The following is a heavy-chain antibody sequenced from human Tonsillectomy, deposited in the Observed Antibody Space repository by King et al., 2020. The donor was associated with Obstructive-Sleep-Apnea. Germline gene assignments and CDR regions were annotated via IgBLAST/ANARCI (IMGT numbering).Heavy chain of an antibody. CDR3: ARVIVGATTKFSQGFRY. V-gene: IGHV3-23*04. D-gene: IGHD1-26*01. J-gene: IGHJ4*02. CDR1: GFTFSSYA. CDR2: SSGSGGSK. Sequence: VQLVESGGGLVQPGGSLRLSCAASGFTFSSYAMSWVRQAPGKGLEWVSGSSGSGGSKYYAYSGKGRFTISRDNSKNTLYLQMNSLRAEDTAVYYCARVIVGATTKFSQGFRYWGQGTLVTVSS.